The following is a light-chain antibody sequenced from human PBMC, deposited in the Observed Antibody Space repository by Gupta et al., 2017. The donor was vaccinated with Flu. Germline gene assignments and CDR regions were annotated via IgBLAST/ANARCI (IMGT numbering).Light chain of an antibody. V-gene: IGLV2-8*01. CDR3: VSDGGSRV. Sequence: QSALTQPPSASGSPGQSVSISCTGTSNDIGRYNYVSWYQQHAGKGPTLMIYEGTERPAGVADSFSGSMSGYTASLAVAGCQAEDEADDYGVSDGGSRVFGGGTKLTVL. CDR1: SNDIGRYNY. CDR2: EGT. J-gene: IGLJ2*01.